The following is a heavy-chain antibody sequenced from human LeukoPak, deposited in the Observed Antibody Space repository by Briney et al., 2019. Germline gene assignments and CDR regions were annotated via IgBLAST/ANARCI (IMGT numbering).Heavy chain of an antibody. Sequence: GGSLRPSCTGSRFNFSIYAMHWVRQPPGKGLEWVAAISTDGRNTYYINSVKGRFTISRDNSKNTVFLQMNSLTKEDTAMYYCARDYDTLGGWFDYWGQGTLVTVSS. CDR1: RFNFSIYA. J-gene: IGHJ4*02. V-gene: IGHV3-30*04. D-gene: IGHD2-15*01. CDR2: ISTDGRNT. CDR3: ARDYDTLGGWFDY.